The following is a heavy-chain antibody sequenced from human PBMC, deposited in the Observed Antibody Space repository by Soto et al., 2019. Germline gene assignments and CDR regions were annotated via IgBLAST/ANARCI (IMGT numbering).Heavy chain of an antibody. Sequence: KPRRSLTLSCVASGFNFRYNAMSWVRQAPGKGLEWLSHMSPKSTFRNYSDSVKGRFTISRDNTESSLFRQMKSLGVDDTAVYSCVRGGGGGLFEQWGQGVLVTVSS. CDR2: MSPKSTFR. CDR3: VRGGGGGLFEQ. CDR1: GFNFRYNA. D-gene: IGHD2-21*01. V-gene: IGHV3-11*06. J-gene: IGHJ4*02.